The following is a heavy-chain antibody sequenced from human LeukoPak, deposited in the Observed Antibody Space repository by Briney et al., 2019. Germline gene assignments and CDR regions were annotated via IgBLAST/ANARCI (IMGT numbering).Heavy chain of an antibody. CDR1: GFTFSNYC. V-gene: IGHV3-74*01. Sequence: GGSLRLSCAASGFTFSNYCMHWVRQIPGKGLVWVSRICPDGTVTNYADSVKGRFTISRDSAKNMVFLQTNSLRADDTAAYYCVRDFRSADYWGQGILVTVSS. CDR3: VRDFRSADY. J-gene: IGHJ4*02. CDR2: ICPDGTVT.